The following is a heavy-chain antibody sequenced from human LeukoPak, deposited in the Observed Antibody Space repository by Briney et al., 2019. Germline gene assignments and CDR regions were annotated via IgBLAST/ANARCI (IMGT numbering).Heavy chain of an antibody. Sequence: GGSLRLSCADSTFTFDDYAIHWVRQPPGKGLEWVSGISWNGVSVAYADSVKGRFTFSRGNAKNSLDLQMNSLRPEDTALYYCARDMWYRGSTWYFGAFDMWGQGTMVTVS. V-gene: IGHV3-9*01. CDR1: TFTFDDYA. CDR3: ARDMWYRGSTWYFGAFDM. D-gene: IGHD6-13*01. CDR2: ISWNGVSV. J-gene: IGHJ3*02.